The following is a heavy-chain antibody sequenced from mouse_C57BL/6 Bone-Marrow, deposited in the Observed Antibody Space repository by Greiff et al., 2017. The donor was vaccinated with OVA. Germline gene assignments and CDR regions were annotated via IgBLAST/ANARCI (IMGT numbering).Heavy chain of an antibody. CDR2: ISDGGSYT. CDR3: ARDGSFDD. Sequence: DVKLVESGGGLVKPGGSLKLSCAASGFTFSSYAMSWVRQTPEKRLEWVATISDGGSYTYYPDNVKGRFTISRDNAKNNLYLQMSHLKSEDTAMYYCARDGSFDDWGQGTTLTVSS. CDR1: GFTFSSYA. V-gene: IGHV5-4*01. J-gene: IGHJ2*01.